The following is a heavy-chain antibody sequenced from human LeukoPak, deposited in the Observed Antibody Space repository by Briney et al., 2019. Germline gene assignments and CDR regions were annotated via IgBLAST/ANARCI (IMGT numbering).Heavy chain of an antibody. CDR1: GFNFSTYW. CDR2: IKEGENER. V-gene: IGHV3-7*01. J-gene: IGHJ4*02. CDR3: ARVRTYRSGYFTNYFDY. Sequence: LSGGSLRLSCAASGFNFSTYWMSWVRQAPEKGLEWVAYIKEGENERHYVDSVKGRFTISRDNAKNSLHLQMDSLRGDDTALYFCARVRTYRSGYFTNYFDYWGQGTLVTVSS. D-gene: IGHD6-19*01.